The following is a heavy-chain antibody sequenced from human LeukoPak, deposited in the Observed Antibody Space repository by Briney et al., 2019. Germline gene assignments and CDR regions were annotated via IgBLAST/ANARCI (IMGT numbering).Heavy chain of an antibody. CDR1: GYTFTSYF. V-gene: IGHV1-46*01. J-gene: IGHJ4*02. Sequence: ASVKVSCKASGYTFTSYFMHWVRQAPGQGLEWMGVINRSGGATRYAQKLQDRLIMTRDTSTSTVYMELSSLRSEDTAVYFCARDGGSYGDNDYWGQGTLVTVYS. CDR2: INRSGGAT. D-gene: IGHD1-26*01. CDR3: ARDGGSYGDNDY.